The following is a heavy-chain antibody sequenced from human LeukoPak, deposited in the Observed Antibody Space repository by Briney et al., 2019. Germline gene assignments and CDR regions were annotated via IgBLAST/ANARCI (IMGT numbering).Heavy chain of an antibody. CDR3: ARHPYYYGSGSYYIHFFDY. Sequence: SETLFLTCTVSGGSISSSSYYWGWIRQPPGKGLEWIGSIYYSGSTYYNPSLKSRVTISVDTSKNQFSLKLSSVTAADTAVYYCARHPYYYGSGSYYIHFFDYWGQGTLVTVSS. CDR2: IYYSGST. J-gene: IGHJ4*02. CDR1: GGSISSSSYY. V-gene: IGHV4-39*01. D-gene: IGHD3-10*01.